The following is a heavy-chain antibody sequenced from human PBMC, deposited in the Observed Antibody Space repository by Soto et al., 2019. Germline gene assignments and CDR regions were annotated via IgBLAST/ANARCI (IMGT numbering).Heavy chain of an antibody. CDR2: INHSGST. Sequence: QVQLQQWGAGLLKPSETLSLTCAVYGGSFSGYYWSWIRQPPGKGLEWIGEINHSGSTNYNPSLKRRVTISVDTSKTQFSLKLSSVPAADTAVYYCSRGNPPYWNYYYYYGMDVWGQGTTVTVSS. V-gene: IGHV4-34*01. CDR1: GGSFSGYY. CDR3: SRGNPPYWNYYYYYGMDV. D-gene: IGHD1-1*01. J-gene: IGHJ6*02.